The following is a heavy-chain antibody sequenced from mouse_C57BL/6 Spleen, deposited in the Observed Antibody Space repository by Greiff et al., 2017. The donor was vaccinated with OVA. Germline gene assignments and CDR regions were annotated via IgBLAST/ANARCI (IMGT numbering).Heavy chain of an antibody. J-gene: IGHJ4*01. Sequence: VQLQQPGAELVKPGASVKLSCKASGYTFTSYWMQWVKQRPGQGLEWIGEIDPSDSYTNYNQKFKGKATLTVDTSSSTAYMQLSSLTSEDSAVYYCARSKWNYYGSSYYAMDYWGQGTSVTVSS. CDR3: ARSKWNYYGSSYYAMDY. CDR2: IDPSDSYT. V-gene: IGHV1-50*01. D-gene: IGHD1-1*01. CDR1: GYTFTSYW.